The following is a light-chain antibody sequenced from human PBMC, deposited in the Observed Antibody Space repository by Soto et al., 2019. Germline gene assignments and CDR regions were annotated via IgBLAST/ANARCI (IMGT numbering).Light chain of an antibody. V-gene: IGLV2-14*01. CDR2: DVS. CDR1: SNDIGGYNY. J-gene: IGLJ2*01. CDR3: SSYTSSSTLL. Sequence: QSALTQPASVSGSPGQSFTFSCTGTSNDIGGYNYVSWYQQHPGKAPKLMIFDVSNRPSGVSYRFSGSKSGNTASLTISGLQAEDEADYYCSSYTSSSTLLFGGGTKVTVL.